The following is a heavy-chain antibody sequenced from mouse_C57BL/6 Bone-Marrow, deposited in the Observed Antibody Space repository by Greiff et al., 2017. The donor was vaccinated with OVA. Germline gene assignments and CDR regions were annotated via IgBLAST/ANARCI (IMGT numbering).Heavy chain of an antibody. D-gene: IGHD3-1*01. V-gene: IGHV7-3*01. Sequence: EVKVEESGGGLVQPGGSLSLSCAASGFTFTDYYMSWVRQPPGKALEWLGFIRNKANGYTTEYSASVKGRFTISRDNSQSILYLQMNALRAEDSATYYCARWALWYFDVWGTGTTVTVSS. CDR2: IRNKANGYTT. CDR3: ARWALWYFDV. CDR1: GFTFTDYY. J-gene: IGHJ1*03.